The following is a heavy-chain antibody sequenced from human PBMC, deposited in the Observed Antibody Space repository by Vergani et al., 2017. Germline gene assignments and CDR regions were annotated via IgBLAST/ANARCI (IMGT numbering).Heavy chain of an antibody. CDR1: GFTLGDYA. CDR3: AGVRGGVRFLNGAFDF. Sequence: EVHLVESGGGLVQPGRSPRLSCSGSGFTLGDYAMTWVRQVPGKGLEWVCGINWNGDSSGYADSVKGRFTISRDNGKNSLYLQMNNLRFEDTALYHCAGVRGGVRFLNGAFDFWGQGTTVTVSS. J-gene: IGHJ3*01. V-gene: IGHV3-20*01. D-gene: IGHD3-3*01. CDR2: INWNGDSS.